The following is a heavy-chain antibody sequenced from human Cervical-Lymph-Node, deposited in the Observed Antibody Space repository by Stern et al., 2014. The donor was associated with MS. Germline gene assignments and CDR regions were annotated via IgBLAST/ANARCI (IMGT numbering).Heavy chain of an antibody. CDR2: ISPNNGGT. D-gene: IGHD1-26*01. V-gene: IGHV1-2*06. CDR1: GYTFTGYY. Sequence: QVQLVQSGAEVKKPGASVKVSCKASGYTFTGYYMHWVRQAPGQGLEWMGRISPNNGGTNYAQTFQGRVTMTRDTSISTAYMELSRLRSDDTAVYYCARDRSGSDYDYWGQGTLVTVSS. CDR3: ARDRSGSDYDY. J-gene: IGHJ4*02.